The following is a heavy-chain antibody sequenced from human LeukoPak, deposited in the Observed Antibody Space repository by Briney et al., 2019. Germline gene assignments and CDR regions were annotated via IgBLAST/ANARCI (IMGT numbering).Heavy chain of an antibody. CDR2: IYTSGST. J-gene: IGHJ4*02. Sequence: SETLSLTCTVSRGSISSGSYYWSWIRHPAGKGLEWIGRIYTSGSTNYNPSLKSRVTMSVDTSKNQFSLKLDSVTAADTAVYYCARGPPPDFDCWGQGTLVTVSS. CDR1: RGSISSGSYY. CDR3: ARGPPPDFDC. V-gene: IGHV4-61*02.